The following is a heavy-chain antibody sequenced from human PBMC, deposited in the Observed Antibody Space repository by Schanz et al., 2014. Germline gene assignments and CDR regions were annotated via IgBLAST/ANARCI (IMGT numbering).Heavy chain of an antibody. J-gene: IGHJ6*02. CDR2: ISWNSGSI. V-gene: IGHV3-74*01. Sequence: EVQLVESGGGLVQPGGSLRLSCAASGFTFSTYWMHWVRQAPGKGLVWVSSISWNSGSIDYADSVKGRFTISRDNAKNSLYLQMNSLRAEDTAVYYCARFLARYQYYGVDVWGQGTTVIVSS. D-gene: IGHD3-3*01. CDR1: GFTFSTYW. CDR3: ARFLARYQYYGVDV.